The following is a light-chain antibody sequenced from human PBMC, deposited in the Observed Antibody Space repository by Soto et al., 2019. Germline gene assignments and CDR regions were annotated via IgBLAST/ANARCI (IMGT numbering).Light chain of an antibody. CDR2: AAS. Sequence: DIQMTQSPSSLSASVGDRVTITCRASQTIRSSLNWYQQTPGKAPNLLISAASSLHSGVPSRFSGSGSGTDFTLTISNLQPEDFATYYCQQSYSTPLTFGGGTKVDIK. CDR1: QTIRSS. CDR3: QQSYSTPLT. J-gene: IGKJ4*01. V-gene: IGKV1-39*01.